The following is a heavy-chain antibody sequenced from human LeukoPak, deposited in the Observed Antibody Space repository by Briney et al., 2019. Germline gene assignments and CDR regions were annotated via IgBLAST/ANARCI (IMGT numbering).Heavy chain of an antibody. V-gene: IGHV3-30*02. CDR2: IRFDGSNK. D-gene: IGHD3-10*01. CDR3: AKEGAYFGSGSYIGHYMDV. CDR1: GFTFSSYA. J-gene: IGHJ6*03. Sequence: PGGSLRLSCAASGFTFSSYAMSWVRQAPGKGLEWVAFIRFDGSNKFYADSVKGRFTISRDNSKNTLSLQMNSLRAEDAAVYYCAKEGAYFGSGSYIGHYMDVWGKGTTVTVSS.